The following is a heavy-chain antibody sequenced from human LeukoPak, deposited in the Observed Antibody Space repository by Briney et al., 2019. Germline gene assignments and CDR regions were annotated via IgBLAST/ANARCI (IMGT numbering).Heavy chain of an antibody. CDR1: GFSFSSYE. V-gene: IGHV3-48*03. Sequence: GGSLRLSCVASGFSFSSYEMNWVRQAPGKGLEWVSYISSTGNTIYYPDSVKGRFTISRDNAKNSLFLQMNSLRPDDTAVYYCARGEMGHLLFFTYWGQGTLVTVSS. CDR3: ARGEMGHLLFFTY. D-gene: IGHD5-24*01. J-gene: IGHJ4*02. CDR2: ISSTGNTI.